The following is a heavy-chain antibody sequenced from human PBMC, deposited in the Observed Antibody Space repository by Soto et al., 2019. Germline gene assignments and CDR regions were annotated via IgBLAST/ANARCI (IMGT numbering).Heavy chain of an antibody. CDR2: IIPIFGTA. D-gene: IGHD5-12*01. Sequence: SVEVSCKASGGTFSSYAISWVRQAPGQGLEWMGGIIPIFGTANYAQKFQGRVTITADESTSTAYMELSSLRSEDTAVYYCARDRGYDLMNGMDVWGQGTTVTVSS. CDR1: GGTFSSYA. CDR3: ARDRGYDLMNGMDV. J-gene: IGHJ6*02. V-gene: IGHV1-69*13.